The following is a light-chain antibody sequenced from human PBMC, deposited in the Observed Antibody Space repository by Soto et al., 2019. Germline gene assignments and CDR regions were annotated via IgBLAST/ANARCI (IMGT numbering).Light chain of an antibody. CDR1: SSVVGRYNL. Sequence: QSVLTQPASVSGSPGQSITISCTGTSSVVGRYNLVSWYQHHPGKAPKIMIYEVTKRPSGVSNRFSGSKSGNTASLTISGLQAEDEADYYCCSYAGTRTYVFGTGTKVTVL. CDR3: CSYAGTRTYV. CDR2: EVT. V-gene: IGLV2-23*02. J-gene: IGLJ1*01.